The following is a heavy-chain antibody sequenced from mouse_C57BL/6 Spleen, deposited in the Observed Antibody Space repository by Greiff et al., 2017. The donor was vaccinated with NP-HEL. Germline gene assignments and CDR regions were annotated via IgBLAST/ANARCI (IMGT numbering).Heavy chain of an antibody. V-gene: IGHV3-6*01. CDR2: ISYDGSN. CDR1: GYSITSGYY. CDR3: ARGRPYFDV. J-gene: IGHJ1*03. Sequence: EVQLVESGPGLVKPSQSLSLTCSVTGYSITSGYYWNWIRQFPGNKLEWMGYISYDGSNNYNPSLKNRISITRDTSKNQFFLKLNSVTTEDTATYYCARGRPYFDVWGTGTTVTVSS.